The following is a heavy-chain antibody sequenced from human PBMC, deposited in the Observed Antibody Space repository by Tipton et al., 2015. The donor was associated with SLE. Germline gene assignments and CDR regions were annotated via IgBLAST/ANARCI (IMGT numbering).Heavy chain of an antibody. D-gene: IGHD4-17*01. J-gene: IGHJ3*02. Sequence: TLSLTCTVSGGSISSGGYYWSWIRQHPGKGLEWIGYIYYSGNTYYNPSLKSRVSISVDTSKNQFSLKLSSVTAADTAVYYRARDQITVTKARAFDIWGQGTMVTVSS. CDR3: ARDQITVTKARAFDI. CDR2: IYYSGNT. CDR1: GGSISSGGYY. V-gene: IGHV4-31*03.